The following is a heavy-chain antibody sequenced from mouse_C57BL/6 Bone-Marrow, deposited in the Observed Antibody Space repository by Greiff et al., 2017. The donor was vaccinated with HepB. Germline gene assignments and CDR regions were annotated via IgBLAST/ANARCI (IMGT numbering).Heavy chain of an antibody. Sequence: VQLKQSGAELVRPGASVKLSCTASGFNIKDDYMHWVKQRPEQGLEWIGWIDPENGDTEYASKFQGKATITADTSSNTAYLQLSSLTSEDTAVYYCTTALPTAAAMDYWGQGTSVTVSS. CDR1: GFNIKDDY. CDR3: TTALPTAAAMDY. D-gene: IGHD1-2*01. CDR2: IDPENGDT. J-gene: IGHJ4*01. V-gene: IGHV14-4*01.